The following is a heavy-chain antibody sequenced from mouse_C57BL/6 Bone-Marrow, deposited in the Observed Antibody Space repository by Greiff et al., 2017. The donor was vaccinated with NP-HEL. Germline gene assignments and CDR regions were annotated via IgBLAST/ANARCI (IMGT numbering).Heavy chain of an antibody. CDR1: GFTFSDAW. CDR2: IRNKANNHAT. CDR3: TRPFAY. J-gene: IGHJ3*01. Sequence: EVKVEESGGGLVQPGGSMKLSCAASGFTFSDAWMDWVRQSPEKGLERVAEIRNKANNHATYYAESVKGRFTISRDDSKSSVYLQMNSLRAEDTGIYYCTRPFAYWGQGTLVTVSA. V-gene: IGHV6-6*01.